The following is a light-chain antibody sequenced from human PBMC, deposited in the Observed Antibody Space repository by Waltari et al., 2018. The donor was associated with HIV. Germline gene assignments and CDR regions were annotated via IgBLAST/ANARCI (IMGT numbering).Light chain of an antibody. CDR1: SSDIGGYTY. CDR3: SSYGGSANLL. CDR2: EVS. V-gene: IGLV2-8*01. J-gene: IGLJ2*01. Sequence: QSALTQPPSASGSPGQSVTISCTGTSSDIGGYTYVSWYQQYPGKAPKLMVYEVSKRPSGVPDRFSGSKSANPASLTVSGLQAEDEADYYCSSYGGSANLLFGGGTKLTVL.